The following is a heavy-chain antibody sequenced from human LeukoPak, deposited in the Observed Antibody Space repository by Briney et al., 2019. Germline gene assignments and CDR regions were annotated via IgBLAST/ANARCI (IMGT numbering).Heavy chain of an antibody. CDR3: ARTTTVRGTYYMDV. D-gene: IGHD3-10*01. CDR1: GGSISSYY. V-gene: IGHV4-59*01. Sequence: PSEPLPLTCTVSGGSISSYYWSWIRQPPGKGLEWIGYIYYSGSTNYNPSLKSRVTISVDTSKNRFSLKLRSVTAADTAVYYCARTTTVRGTYYMDVWGKGTTVTVSS. CDR2: IYYSGST. J-gene: IGHJ6*03.